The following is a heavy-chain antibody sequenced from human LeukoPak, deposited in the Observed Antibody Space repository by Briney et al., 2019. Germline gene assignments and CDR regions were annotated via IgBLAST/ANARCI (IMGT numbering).Heavy chain of an antibody. J-gene: IGHJ6*02. CDR2: ISSSASTI. CDR1: RFSFSTYE. Sequence: GGSLRLSCAASRFSFSTYEMNWVCQAPGKGLELVSYISSSASTIYYADSVKGRFTISRDSAKNSLYLQMSSLRAEDTAVYYCARRNYYYGMDVWGQGTTVTVSS. V-gene: IGHV3-48*03. CDR3: ARRNYYYGMDV.